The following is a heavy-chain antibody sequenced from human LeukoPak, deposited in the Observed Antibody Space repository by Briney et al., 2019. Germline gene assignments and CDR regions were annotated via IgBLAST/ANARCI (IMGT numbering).Heavy chain of an antibody. Sequence: GGSLRLSCAASGFTFSSYWMSWVRQAPGKGLEWVANIKQDGSEKYYVDSVKGRFTISRDNAKNSLYLRMSSLRAEDTAVYYCARSGYCPSTSCLNGRGAFDIWGQGTMVTVSS. D-gene: IGHD2-2*01. CDR1: GFTFSSYW. CDR2: IKQDGSEK. J-gene: IGHJ3*02. CDR3: ARSGYCPSTSCLNGRGAFDI. V-gene: IGHV3-7*01.